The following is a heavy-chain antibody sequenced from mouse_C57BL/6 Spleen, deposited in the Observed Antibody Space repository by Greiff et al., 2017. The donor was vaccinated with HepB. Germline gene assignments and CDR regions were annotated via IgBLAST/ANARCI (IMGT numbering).Heavy chain of an antibody. Sequence: VQLQQPGAELVKPGASVKMSCKASGYTFTSYWITWVKQRPGQGLEWIGDIYPGSGSTNYNEKFKSKATLTVDTSSSTAYMQLSSRTSEDSAVYYCAREGGLRLEDYYAMDYWGQGTSVTVSS. CDR1: GYTFTSYW. J-gene: IGHJ4*01. V-gene: IGHV1-55*01. D-gene: IGHD2-4*01. CDR3: AREGGLRLEDYYAMDY. CDR2: IYPGSGST.